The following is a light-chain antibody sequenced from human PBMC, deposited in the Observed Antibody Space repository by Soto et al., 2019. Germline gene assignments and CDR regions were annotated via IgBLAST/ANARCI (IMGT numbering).Light chain of an antibody. Sequence: QSVLTQPASVSGSPGQSITSSCTGTSSDVGNYNLVSWYQQHPGKAPKLMIYEGSKRPSGVSNRFSGSKSGNTASLTISILQAEDEADYYCCSYAGSSTYVFGTGTKVTVL. CDR2: EGS. CDR1: SSDVGNYNL. CDR3: CSYAGSSTYV. V-gene: IGLV2-23*01. J-gene: IGLJ1*01.